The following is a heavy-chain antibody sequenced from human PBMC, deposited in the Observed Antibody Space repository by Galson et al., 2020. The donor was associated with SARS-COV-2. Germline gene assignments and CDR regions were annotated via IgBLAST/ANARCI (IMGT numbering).Heavy chain of an antibody. Sequence: GGSLRLSCAASGFTFSDYYMSWIRHAPGKGLEWVSYISSSGSTIYYADSVKGRFTISRDNAKNSLYLQMNSLRAEDTAVSYCARAPRCRGGSCDRTGQYCYYYGMDGWGQGSTVTVSS. J-gene: IGHJ6*02. CDR3: ARAPRCRGGSCDRTGQYCYYYGMDG. V-gene: IGHV3-11*01. CDR2: ISSSGSTI. CDR1: GFTFSDYY. D-gene: IGHD2-15*01.